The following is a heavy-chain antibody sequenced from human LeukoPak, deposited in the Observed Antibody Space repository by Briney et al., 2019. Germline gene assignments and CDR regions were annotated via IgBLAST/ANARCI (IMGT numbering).Heavy chain of an antibody. D-gene: IGHD4-17*01. CDR1: VFTFSSYS. CDR2: ISGSGGST. J-gene: IGHJ2*01. CDR3: ARGRTVTNDFDL. V-gene: IGHV3-23*01. Sequence: GGSLRLSCAASVFTFSSYSMSWVRQAPWKGLEWVSAISGSGGSTYYADSVKGRFTISRDNSKNTLYLQMNSLRAEDTAVYYCARGRTVTNDFDLWGRGTLLTVSS.